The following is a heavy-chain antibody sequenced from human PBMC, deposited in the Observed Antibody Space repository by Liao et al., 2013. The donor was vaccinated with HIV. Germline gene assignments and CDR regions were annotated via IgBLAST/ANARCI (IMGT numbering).Heavy chain of an antibody. CDR2: LYGSGST. CDR1: GDLIRRDNYY. CDR3: ARALAVAEFGHNSLLNVVDI. D-gene: IGHD6-19*01. Sequence: QVRLQESGPGLVKPSQTLSLTCTVSGDLIRRDNYYWIWIRQPAGKGLEWIGRLYGSGSTNYNPSLESRVTMSIDTSRNQLSLNLRSMTAADTAIYFCARALAVAEFGHNSLLNVVDIWGQGTMVTVSS. V-gene: IGHV4-61*02. J-gene: IGHJ3*02.